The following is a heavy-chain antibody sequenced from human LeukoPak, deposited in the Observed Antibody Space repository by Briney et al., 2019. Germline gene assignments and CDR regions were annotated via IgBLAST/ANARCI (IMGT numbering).Heavy chain of an antibody. J-gene: IGHJ6*02. CDR3: ARAMGATRYYYYYGMDV. CDR1: GGTFSSYA. CDR2: IIPIFGTA. Sequence: SVKVSCKASGGTFSSYAISWVRQAPGQGLERMGGIIPIFGTANYAQKFQGRVTITADESTSTAYMELSSLRSEDTAVYYCARAMGATRYYYYYGMDVWGQGTTVTVSS. D-gene: IGHD1-26*01. V-gene: IGHV1-69*13.